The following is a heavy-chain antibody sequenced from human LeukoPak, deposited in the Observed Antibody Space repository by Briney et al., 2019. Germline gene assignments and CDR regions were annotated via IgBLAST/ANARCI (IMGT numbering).Heavy chain of an antibody. D-gene: IGHD6-19*01. CDR1: GFTVSRNY. J-gene: IGHJ6*03. Sequence: GGSLRLSCTASGFTVSRNYMRWVRQAPGKGLEWVSLIYSGGETHYADSVKDRFTISRDNSKNTLYLQMNSLRAEDTAVYYCARDLEGVAGTGGYYTYYYYMDVWGKGTTVTVSS. CDR2: IYSGGET. V-gene: IGHV3-53*01. CDR3: ARDLEGVAGTGGYYTYYYYMDV.